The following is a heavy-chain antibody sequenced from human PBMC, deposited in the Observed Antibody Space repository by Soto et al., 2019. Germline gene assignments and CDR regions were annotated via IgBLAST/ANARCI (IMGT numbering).Heavy chain of an antibody. D-gene: IGHD3-16*02. CDR1: GCSISSGCYY. J-gene: IGHJ6*03. CDR3: ARKVSGYDYIWGSYPPYYYYYMDV. CDR2: IYYSGST. V-gene: IGHV4-31*03. Sequence: SDTLSLTCTVSGCSISSGCYYWSWIRQHPGKGLEWIGYIYYSGSTYYNPSLKSRVTISVDTSKNQFSLKLSSVTAADTAVYYCARKVSGYDYIWGSYPPYYYYYMDVWGKGTTVTVSS.